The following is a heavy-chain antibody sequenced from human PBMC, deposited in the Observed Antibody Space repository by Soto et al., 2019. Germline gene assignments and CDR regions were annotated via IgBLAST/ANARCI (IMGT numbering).Heavy chain of an antibody. D-gene: IGHD3-22*01. J-gene: IGHJ3*02. CDR1: GFTFDYYA. V-gene: IGHV3-9*01. CDR3: AKEMDRYYYDSSGYTLSSAFDI. Sequence: QPGGSLRLSCAASGFTFDYYAMHWVRQAPGKCLEWVSGISWNSGSIGYADSVKGRFTISRDNAKNSLYLQMNSLRAEDTALYYCAKEMDRYYYDSSGYTLSSAFDIWGKGPMLTVSS. CDR2: ISWNSGSI.